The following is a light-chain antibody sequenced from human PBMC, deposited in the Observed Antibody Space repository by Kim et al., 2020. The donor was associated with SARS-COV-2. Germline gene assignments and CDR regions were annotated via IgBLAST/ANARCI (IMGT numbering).Light chain of an antibody. CDR3: QQRSNWPPT. CDR1: ENIRSD. V-gene: IGKV3-11*01. CDR2: DAF. J-gene: IGKJ5*01. Sequence: LAPGERATRSCRAGENIRSDLAWYQQKPGQAPRLRIYDAFNRATGIPARFSGSGSGTDFTLTINSLEPEDFAVYYCQQRSNWPPTFGEETRLDIK.